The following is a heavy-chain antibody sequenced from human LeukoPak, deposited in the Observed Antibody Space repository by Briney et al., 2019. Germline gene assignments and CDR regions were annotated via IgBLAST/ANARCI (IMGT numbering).Heavy chain of an antibody. D-gene: IGHD4/OR15-4a*01. CDR2: IYSDNT. CDR3: ARRAGAYSHPYDY. CDR1: GFTFSTYS. J-gene: IGHJ4*02. Sequence: GGSLRLSCAASGFTFSTYSMSWVRQAPGKGLEWVSFIYSDNTHYSDSVKGRFTISRDNSKNTLYLQMNSLRAEDTAVYYCARRAGAYSHPYDYWGQGTLVTVSS. V-gene: IGHV3-53*01.